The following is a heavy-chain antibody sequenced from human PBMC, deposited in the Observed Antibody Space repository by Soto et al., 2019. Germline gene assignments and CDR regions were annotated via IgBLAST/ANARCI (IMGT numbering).Heavy chain of an antibody. CDR3: ARPYDYVWGSFRWNAFDI. D-gene: IGHD3-16*02. CDR1: GYTFTSYG. J-gene: IGHJ3*02. Sequence: EASVKVSCKASGYTFTSYGIHWVRQAPGQGLEWMGWISPQNDDTTYAQKFRGRVTMTTETSTSTAYLELRSLESADTAVYYCARPYDYVWGSFRWNAFDIWGQGTMVTVS. CDR2: ISPQNDDT. V-gene: IGHV1-18*01.